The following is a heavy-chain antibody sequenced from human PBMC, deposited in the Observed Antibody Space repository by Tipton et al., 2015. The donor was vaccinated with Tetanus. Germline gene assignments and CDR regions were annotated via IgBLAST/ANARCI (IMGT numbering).Heavy chain of an antibody. V-gene: IGHV1-2*02. Sequence: VQLVQSGAEVKKPGASVKVSCKASGYTFTGYYIYWVRQAPGQGLEWMGWIDPNSGGTDYAQKFQGRVTMTRDTSISTAYMELRSLRSDDTAVYYCARDRGDYIYYGMDVWGPGTTVTVS. CDR3: ARDRGDYIYYGMDV. J-gene: IGHJ6*02. CDR2: IDPNSGGT. D-gene: IGHD3-22*01. CDR1: GYTFTGYY.